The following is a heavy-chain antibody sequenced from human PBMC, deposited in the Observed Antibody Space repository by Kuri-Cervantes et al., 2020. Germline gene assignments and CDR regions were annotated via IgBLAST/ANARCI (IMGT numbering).Heavy chain of an antibody. Sequence: GGSLRLSCAASGFTFSSYAMSWVRQAPGKGLEWVSSISSSSSYIYYADSVKGRFTISRDNAKNSLYLQMNSLRAEDTAVYYCARDQAYCSGGSCPIGYWGQGTLVTVSS. D-gene: IGHD2-15*01. CDR3: ARDQAYCSGGSCPIGY. CDR1: GFTFSSYA. J-gene: IGHJ4*02. CDR2: ISSSSSYI. V-gene: IGHV3-21*01.